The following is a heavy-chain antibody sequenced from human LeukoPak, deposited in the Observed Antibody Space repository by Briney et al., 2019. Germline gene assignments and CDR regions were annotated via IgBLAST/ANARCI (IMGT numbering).Heavy chain of an antibody. J-gene: IGHJ4*02. Sequence: PSGTMSLTCGVSGGSISNTNWWSWVRQPPGQGLEWIGEISLTGLTHYNPSLESRVTVSLDKSKNQLSLNLTSVTAADTSVYYCSRENGAFSPFGYWGQGTLVTVLS. CDR1: GGSISNTNW. CDR3: SRENGAFSPFGY. V-gene: IGHV4-4*02. D-gene: IGHD2-8*01. CDR2: ISLTGLT.